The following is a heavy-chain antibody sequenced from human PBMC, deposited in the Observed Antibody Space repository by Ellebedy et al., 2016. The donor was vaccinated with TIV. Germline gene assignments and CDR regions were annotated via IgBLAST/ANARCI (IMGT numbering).Heavy chain of an antibody. V-gene: IGHV1-69*13. D-gene: IGHD3-16*02. CDR3: AKMGSYHYASWFDT. J-gene: IGHJ5*01. CDR2: IMAMFGTA. Sequence: ASVKVSCKASGGTFSSHAISWVRQAPGQGLEWMGGIMAMFGTAHYAQKFQGRVTITADEFATTAYMELKSLRSDDTAVYYCAKMGSYHYASWFDTWGQGTTVTVSS. CDR1: GGTFSSHA.